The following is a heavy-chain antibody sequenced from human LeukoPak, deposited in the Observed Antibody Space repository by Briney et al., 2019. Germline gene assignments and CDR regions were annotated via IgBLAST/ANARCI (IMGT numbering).Heavy chain of an antibody. J-gene: IGHJ4*02. Sequence: GGSLRLSCAASGFTFSSYGMHWVRQAPGKGLEWVAVISYDGSDKYYADSVKGRFTISRDNSKNTLYLQMNSLRAEDTAVYYCAQAHYDIWAIDYWGQGTLVTVSS. V-gene: IGHV3-30*18. D-gene: IGHD3-9*01. CDR1: GFTFSSYG. CDR3: AQAHYDIWAIDY. CDR2: ISYDGSDK.